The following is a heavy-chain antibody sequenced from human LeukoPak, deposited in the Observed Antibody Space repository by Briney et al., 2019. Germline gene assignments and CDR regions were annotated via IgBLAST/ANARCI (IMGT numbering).Heavy chain of an antibody. Sequence: GGSLRLSCTVSGFTFSRHGTQWVRQAPRKGLEWVSFVGGSTRTMYYADSVRGRFTISRDNAKNSVYLQMNSLRAEDTAVYYCARKMYGFNSIDYWGRGTLVTVSS. CDR1: GFTFSRHG. D-gene: IGHD4-23*01. CDR2: VGGSTRTM. J-gene: IGHJ4*02. V-gene: IGHV3-48*04. CDR3: ARKMYGFNSIDY.